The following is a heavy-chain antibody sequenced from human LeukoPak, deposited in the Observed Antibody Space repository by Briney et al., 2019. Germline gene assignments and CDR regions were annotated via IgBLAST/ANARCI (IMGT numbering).Heavy chain of an antibody. CDR3: AKDRPGYYDSSGYYFRWFDP. CDR2: IYSGGST. V-gene: IGHV3-53*01. CDR1: GFTVSSNY. D-gene: IGHD3-22*01. J-gene: IGHJ5*02. Sequence: PGGSLRLSCAASGFTVSSNYMSWVRQAPGKGLEWVSVIYSGGSTYYADSVKGRFTISRDNSKNTLYLQLNSLRAEDTAVYYCAKDRPGYYDSSGYYFRWFDPWGQGTLVTVSS.